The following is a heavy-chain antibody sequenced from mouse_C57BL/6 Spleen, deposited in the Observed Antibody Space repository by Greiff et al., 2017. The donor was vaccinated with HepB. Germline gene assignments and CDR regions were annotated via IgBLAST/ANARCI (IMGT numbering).Heavy chain of an antibody. J-gene: IGHJ4*01. V-gene: IGHV1-18*01. CDR3: ARSGALYGNYAMDY. CDR2: INPNNGGT. Sequence: EVKLMESGPELVKPGASVKIPCKASGYTFTDYNMDWVKQSHGKSLEWIGDINPNNGGTIYNQKFKGKATLTVDKSYSTAYMELRSLTSEDTAVYYCARSGALYGNYAMDYWGQGTSVTVSS. CDR1: GYTFTDYN. D-gene: IGHD2-1*01.